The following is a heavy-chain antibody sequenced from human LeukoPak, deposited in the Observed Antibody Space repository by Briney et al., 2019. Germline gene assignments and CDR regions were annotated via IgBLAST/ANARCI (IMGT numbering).Heavy chain of an antibody. J-gene: IGHJ4*02. Sequence: SETLSLTCGVSGDSSSSGSFAWSWIRQPPGKGLEWIGYIYRSGTTHYNPSLKSRVTISADRSKNQFSLRLSSMTAADTAVYYCARANYYYDSSGYYYNYYFDSWGQGALVTVSS. CDR3: ARANYYYDSSGYYYNYYFDS. CDR2: IYRSGTT. CDR1: GDSSSSGSFA. V-gene: IGHV4-30-2*01. D-gene: IGHD3-22*01.